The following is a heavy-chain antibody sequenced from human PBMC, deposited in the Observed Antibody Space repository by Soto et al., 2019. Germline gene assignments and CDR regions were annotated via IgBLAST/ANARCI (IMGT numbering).Heavy chain of an antibody. CDR2: IYYSGST. CDR3: ARGGGYYDRYNWFDP. J-gene: IGHJ5*02. D-gene: IGHD3-22*01. CDR1: GGSISSYY. Sequence: SETLSLTXTVSGGSISSYYWSWIRQPPGKGLEWIGYIYYSGSTNYNPSLKSRVTISVDTSKNQFSLKLSSVTAADTAVYYCARGGGYYDRYNWFDPWGQGTLVTVSS. V-gene: IGHV4-59*01.